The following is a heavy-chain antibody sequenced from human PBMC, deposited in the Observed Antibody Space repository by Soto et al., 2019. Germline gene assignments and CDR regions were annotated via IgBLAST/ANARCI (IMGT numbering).Heavy chain of an antibody. J-gene: IGHJ6*02. CDR3: SRGDATKIVVTTYDGMDV. CDR1: GGTLRNYG. V-gene: IGHV1-69*12. CDR2: IIPVFGTA. D-gene: IGHD4-17*01. Sequence: QVQLVQSGAEVKKPGSSVRVSCKASGGTLRNYGISWVRQAPGQGLEWMGGIIPVFGTANYAQKFQGRVTITAEESTSTVYMDVTSLRSEDTAVYYCSRGDATKIVVTTYDGMDVWGQGTTVTVSS.